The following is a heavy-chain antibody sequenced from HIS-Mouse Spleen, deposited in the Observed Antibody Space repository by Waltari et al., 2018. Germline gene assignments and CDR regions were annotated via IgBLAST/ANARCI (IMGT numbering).Heavy chain of an antibody. Sequence: QVQLHESGPGLVKPSETLSLTCTVSGGSISSYYCSWIRQPPGKGLEWIWYIYYSGSTNYNPSLKSRVTISVDTSKNQFSLKLSSVTAADTAVYYCARGGLLAATYYFDYWGQGTLVTVSS. CDR2: IYYSGST. J-gene: IGHJ4*02. V-gene: IGHV4-59*08. D-gene: IGHD2-15*01. CDR3: ARGGLLAATYYFDY. CDR1: GGSISSYY.